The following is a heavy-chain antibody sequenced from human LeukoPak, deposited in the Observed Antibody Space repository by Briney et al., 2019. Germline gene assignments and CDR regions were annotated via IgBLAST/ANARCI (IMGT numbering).Heavy chain of an antibody. Sequence: GGSLRLSCAASGFIFSIYNMNWVRQAPGKGLEWVSSINTRSSSSYYADSVKGRFTISRDNAKNSLYLQMNSLRVEDSAVYYCASKTDTTMRDWGQGTLVTVSS. D-gene: IGHD5-18*01. V-gene: IGHV3-21*01. J-gene: IGHJ4*02. CDR2: INTRSSSS. CDR3: ASKTDTTMRD. CDR1: GFIFSIYN.